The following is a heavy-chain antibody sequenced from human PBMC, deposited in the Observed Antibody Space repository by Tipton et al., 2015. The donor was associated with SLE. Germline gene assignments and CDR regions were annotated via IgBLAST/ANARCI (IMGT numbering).Heavy chain of an antibody. D-gene: IGHD6-13*01. CDR3: AREQQLESRYFDL. CDR1: GGSFSNYY. CDR2: INHSGST. Sequence: GLVKPSETLSLTCAVYGGSFSNYYWSWIRQPPGKGLEWIGEINHSGSTNYNPSLKSRVTISVDTTKNQFSLKLSSVTAADTAVYYCAREQQLESRYFDLWGRGTLVTVSS. J-gene: IGHJ2*01. V-gene: IGHV4-34*01.